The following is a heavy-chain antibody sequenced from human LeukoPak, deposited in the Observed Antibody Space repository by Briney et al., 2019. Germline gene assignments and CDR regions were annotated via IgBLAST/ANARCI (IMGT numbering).Heavy chain of an antibody. CDR2: IKHDGST. V-gene: IGHV4-34*01. CDR3: ATSTSWAEYFQH. CDR1: GGSFSGDF. Sequence: SETLSLTCAVYGGSFSGDFWSWLRQAPGKGLEGIGEIKHDGSTTYNPSLKSRVTMSVDTSKSQFSLKLSSVTAADTAVYYCATSTSWAEYFQHWGQGTLVTVSS. J-gene: IGHJ1*01. D-gene: IGHD2-2*01.